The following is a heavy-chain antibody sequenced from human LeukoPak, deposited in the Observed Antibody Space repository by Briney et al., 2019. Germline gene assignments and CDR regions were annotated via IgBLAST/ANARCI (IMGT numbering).Heavy chain of an antibody. CDR3: ARVNLRYYDSNGLGY. J-gene: IGHJ4*02. CDR1: GYTFTGYY. CDR2: INPNSGGT. D-gene: IGHD3-22*01. V-gene: IGHV1-2*02. Sequence: ASVNVSCKASGYTFTGYYMHWVRQAPGQGLEWMGWINPNSGGTNYAQKFQGRVTMTRDTSISTAYMELSRLRSDDTAVYYCARVNLRYYDSNGLGYWGQGTLVTVSS.